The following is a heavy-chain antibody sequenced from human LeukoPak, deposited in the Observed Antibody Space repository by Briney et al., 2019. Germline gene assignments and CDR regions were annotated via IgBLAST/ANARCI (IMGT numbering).Heavy chain of an antibody. J-gene: IGHJ3*01. CDR1: GFTFSNYA. V-gene: IGHV3-23*01. CDR2: ISGSGGYT. CDR3: AKEGTRSHSQWAFDF. Sequence: PGGSLRLSCAASGFTFSNYAMSWVRQAPGKGLEWVSDISGSGGYTYYAGSVKGRFTISRDNSESTMYLQMNSLRVEDTAVYYCAKEGTRSHSQWAFDFWGQGTMVTVSS. D-gene: IGHD6-19*01.